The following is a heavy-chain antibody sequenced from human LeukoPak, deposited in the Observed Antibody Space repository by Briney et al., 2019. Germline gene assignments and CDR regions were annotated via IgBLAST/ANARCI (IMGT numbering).Heavy chain of an antibody. V-gene: IGHV4-39*07. CDR2: HYHTGRI. CDR3: ARDGSDNWGLFDN. J-gene: IGHJ4*02. CDR1: GGSIRGTSYC. D-gene: IGHD1-1*01. Sequence: KSSETLSLTCSVSGGSIRGTSYCWGWIRQPPGKGPEWIGSHYHTGRIYHNPSLNSRVTISVDTSKNQFSLKLSSVTDADTAVYYCARDGSDNWGLFDNWGRGTLVTVSS.